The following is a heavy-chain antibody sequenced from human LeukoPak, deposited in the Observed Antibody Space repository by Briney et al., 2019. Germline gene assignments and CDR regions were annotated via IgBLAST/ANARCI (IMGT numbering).Heavy chain of an antibody. CDR3: ARLGGTGGWLFYYFDY. V-gene: IGHV4-39*01. Sequence: SETLSLTCTVSGGSISSSSYCWGWIRQPPGKGLEWIGSIYYSGSTYYNPSLKSRVTISVDTSKNQFSLKLSSVTAADTAVYYCARLGGTGGWLFYYFDYWGQGTLVTVSS. CDR2: IYYSGST. CDR1: GGSISSSSYC. D-gene: IGHD6-19*01. J-gene: IGHJ4*02.